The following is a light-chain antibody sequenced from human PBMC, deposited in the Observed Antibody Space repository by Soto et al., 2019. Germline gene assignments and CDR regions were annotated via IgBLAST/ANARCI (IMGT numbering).Light chain of an antibody. J-gene: IGLJ2*01. CDR1: GSNIGTNT. CDR2: GDN. CDR3: AALDGSLNNVL. V-gene: IGLV1-44*01. Sequence: QSVLTQPPSASGTPGQRVTISCSGGGSNIGTNTVNWYRQLPGTAPKLVIFGDNQRPSGVPDRFSGSKSGTSASLAISGLQSEDEADYYCAALDGSLNNVLFGGGTQLTVL.